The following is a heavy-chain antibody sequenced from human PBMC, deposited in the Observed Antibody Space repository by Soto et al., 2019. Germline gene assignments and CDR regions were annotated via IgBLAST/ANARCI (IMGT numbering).Heavy chain of an antibody. CDR2: ISYDGSNK. Sequence: QVQLVESGGGVVQPGRSLRLSCAASGFTFSSYGMHWVRQAPGKGLEWVAVISYDGSNKYYADSVKGRFTISRDNSKNTLYLQMNSPRAEDTAVYYCAKDLELEPLYYYYYYMDVWGKGTTVTVSS. V-gene: IGHV3-30*18. CDR3: AKDLELEPLYYYYYYMDV. CDR1: GFTFSSYG. D-gene: IGHD1-1*01. J-gene: IGHJ6*03.